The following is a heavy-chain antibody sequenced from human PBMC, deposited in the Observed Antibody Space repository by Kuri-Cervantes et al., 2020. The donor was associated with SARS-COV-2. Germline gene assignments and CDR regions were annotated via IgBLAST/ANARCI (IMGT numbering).Heavy chain of an antibody. V-gene: IGHV3-30*18. Sequence: GESLKISCTASGFNFSTTDMHWVRQTPGKGLEWVAVISYDGKKKKCVASVKGRFTISRDNSKNTLYLQMNSLRAEDTAVYYCAKDWRQRITMVRGVNYGMDVWGQGTTVTVSS. CDR2: ISYDGKKK. CDR1: GFNFSTTD. D-gene: IGHD3-10*01. J-gene: IGHJ6*02. CDR3: AKDWRQRITMVRGVNYGMDV.